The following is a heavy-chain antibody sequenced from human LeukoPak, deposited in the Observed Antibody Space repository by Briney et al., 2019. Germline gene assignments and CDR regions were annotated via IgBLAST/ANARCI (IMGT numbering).Heavy chain of an antibody. CDR3: ASYSWATVATGPLDY. CDR1: GFTFTNNF. CDR2: IKQDGSEK. V-gene: IGHV3-7*01. D-gene: IGHD4-17*01. Sequence: GGSLRLSCAASGFTFTNNFMSWVRQVPGKGLEWVANIKQDGSEKYYVDSVEGRFTISRDNAKNSLYLQMNSLRAEDTAVYYCASYSWATVATGPLDYWGQGTLVTVSS. J-gene: IGHJ4*02.